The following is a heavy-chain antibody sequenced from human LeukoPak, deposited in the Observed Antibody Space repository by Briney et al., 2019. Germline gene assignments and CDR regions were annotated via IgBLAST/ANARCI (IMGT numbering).Heavy chain of an antibody. V-gene: IGHV3-23*01. CDR1: GFTFSSYA. D-gene: IGHD5-18*01. CDR3: AKDFENGDSYGIYYYYYGRDV. J-gene: IGHJ6*02. Sequence: PGGSLRLSCAASGFTFSSYATHWVRQAPGKGLEWVSAIRCSGGSTYYADSVKGRFTISRDNSKNTLYLQMNSLRAEDTAVYYCAKDFENGDSYGIYYYYYGRDVWGQRTTVTVSS. CDR2: IRCSGGST.